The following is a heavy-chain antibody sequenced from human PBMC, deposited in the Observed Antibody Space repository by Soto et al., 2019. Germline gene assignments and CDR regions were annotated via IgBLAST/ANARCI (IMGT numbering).Heavy chain of an antibody. CDR1: GYTFTSYG. J-gene: IGHJ4*02. CDR2: ISAYNGNT. V-gene: IGHV1-18*04. CDR3: ARFTYYDFWSGYYPIDY. D-gene: IGHD3-3*01. Sequence: EASVKVSCKASGYTFTSYGISWVRQAPGQGLEWMGWISAYNGNTNYAQKPQGRVTMTTDTSTSTAYMELRSLRSDDTAVYYCARFTYYDFWSGYYPIDYWGQGTLVTVSS.